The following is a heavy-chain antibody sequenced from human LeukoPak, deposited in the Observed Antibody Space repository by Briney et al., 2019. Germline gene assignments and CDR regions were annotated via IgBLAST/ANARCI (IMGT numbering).Heavy chain of an antibody. CDR2: ISSSGSTI. CDR3: ARDIPFYYPYYYGMDV. CDR1: GFTFSDYY. V-gene: IGHV3-11*01. J-gene: IGHJ6*02. D-gene: IGHD2-21*01. Sequence: PGGSLRPSCAASGFTFSDYYMSWIRQAPGKGLEWVSYISSSGSTIYYADSVKGRFTISRDNAKNSLYLQMNSLRAEDTAVYYCARDIPFYYPYYYGMDVWGQGTTVTVSS.